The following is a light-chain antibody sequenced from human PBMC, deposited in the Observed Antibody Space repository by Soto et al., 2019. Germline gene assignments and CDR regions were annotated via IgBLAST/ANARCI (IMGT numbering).Light chain of an antibody. Sequence: EIVMTQSPGTLSVSPGERVTLPCRASQSVGSNLAWYQQNPGQAPRLLIYGASTRATGIPARFSGSGSGTEFTLTISRLQSEDFSVYYCQQYNNWPWTFGQGTKVDIK. V-gene: IGKV3-15*01. J-gene: IGKJ1*01. CDR1: QSVGSN. CDR2: GAS. CDR3: QQYNNWPWT.